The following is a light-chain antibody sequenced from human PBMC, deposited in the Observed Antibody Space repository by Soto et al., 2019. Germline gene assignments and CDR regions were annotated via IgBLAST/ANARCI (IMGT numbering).Light chain of an antibody. Sequence: DIQMTQSPSSLSASVGDRVTVTCQASQDISNYLNWYQQKPGKAPKLLIYDASNLETGVPSRFSGSGSGTEFTLTLNSLQPDDFATYYCQQYHIHSGTFGQGTNVDIK. J-gene: IGKJ1*01. CDR2: DAS. V-gene: IGKV1-33*01. CDR1: QDISNY. CDR3: QQYHIHSGT.